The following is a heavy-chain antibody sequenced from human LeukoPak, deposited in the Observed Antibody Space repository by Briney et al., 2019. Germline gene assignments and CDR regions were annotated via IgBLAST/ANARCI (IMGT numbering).Heavy chain of an antibody. CDR1: VYTFTGYY. J-gene: IGHJ6*02. Sequence: ASVKVSCKASVYTFTGYYMHWVRQAPGQGLEWMGWINPNSGGTNYAQKFQGRVTMTRDTSISTAYMELSRLRSDDTAVYYCARDHTTSFSGYEFLYYYYGMDVWGQGTTVTVSS. CDR2: INPNSGGT. V-gene: IGHV1-2*02. D-gene: IGHD5-12*01. CDR3: ARDHTTSFSGYEFLYYYYGMDV.